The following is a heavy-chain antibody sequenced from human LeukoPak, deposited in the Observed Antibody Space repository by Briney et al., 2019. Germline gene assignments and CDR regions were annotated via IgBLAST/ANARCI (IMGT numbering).Heavy chain of an antibody. Sequence: GGSLRLSCVASGLTVSNHWMSWVRQAPGKGPEWVANIREERGQEYYVDSVKGRFTISKNSAKNSLYLQMNTLRVEDTAMYYCASLDTAKQPLANHWGQGTLVTVSS. V-gene: IGHV3-7*03. CDR2: IREERGQE. J-gene: IGHJ5*02. D-gene: IGHD5-18*01. CDR3: ASLDTAKQPLANH. CDR1: GLTVSNHW.